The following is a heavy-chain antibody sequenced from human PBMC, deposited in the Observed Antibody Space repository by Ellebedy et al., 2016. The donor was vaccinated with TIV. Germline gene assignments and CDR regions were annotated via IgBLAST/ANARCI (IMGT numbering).Heavy chain of an antibody. CDR3: ARDGRVATTIYYFDS. Sequence: ASVKVSXXASGYTFTSYYIHWVRQAPGQGLEWMGIINPSGGSTSYAQKFQDRVTMTRDTSTNTFYMELSSLRSEDTAVYYCARDGRVATTIYYFDSWGQGTLVTVSS. V-gene: IGHV1-46*01. CDR2: INPSGGST. CDR1: GYTFTSYY. D-gene: IGHD5-12*01. J-gene: IGHJ4*02.